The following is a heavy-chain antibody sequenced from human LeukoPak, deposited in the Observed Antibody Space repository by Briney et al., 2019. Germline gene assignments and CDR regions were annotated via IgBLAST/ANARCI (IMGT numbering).Heavy chain of an antibody. J-gene: IGHJ4*02. Sequence: GGSLRLSCAASGFKFSDHYIDWVRQAPGKGLEWVGRIKSKPDGGAIHYAAPVKGRFTVSRDDSKNTVYLQMNSLITEDTAVYYCTTDYDGGYWGQGTLVTVSS. V-gene: IGHV3-15*01. CDR3: TTDYDGGY. CDR1: GFKFSDHY. D-gene: IGHD3-3*01. CDR2: IKSKPDGGAI.